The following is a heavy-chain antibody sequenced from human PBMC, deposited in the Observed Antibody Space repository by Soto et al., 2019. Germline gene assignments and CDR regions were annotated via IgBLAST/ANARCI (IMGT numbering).Heavy chain of an antibody. J-gene: IGHJ4*02. V-gene: IGHV3-74*01. CDR2: INPEENTT. CDR1: GFSFSTFW. Sequence: EVQLVESGGDLVQPGGSLRLSCAASGFSFSTFWMHWVRQAPGKGLVWVSRINPEENTTTYADSVRGRFTISRDNAKNTLDLQMNSLRADDTAVYYCARGGLEPVDYWGQGTLVTVFS. D-gene: IGHD2-2*01. CDR3: ARGGLEPVDY.